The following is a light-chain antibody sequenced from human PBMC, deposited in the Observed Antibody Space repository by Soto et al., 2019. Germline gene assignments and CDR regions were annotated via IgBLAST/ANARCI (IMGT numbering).Light chain of an antibody. J-gene: IGLJ1*01. CDR3: SAHGGTNPYV. Sequence: QSALTQPPSAPGSPGQSVAISCTGTASDIGGYTFVSWYQQHPGKAPKLLIYDVNKRPSGVPDRFSGSKSGNTASLTVSGLQAEDEADYYCSAHGGTNPYVFGTGTKLTVL. CDR2: DVN. V-gene: IGLV2-8*01. CDR1: ASDIGGYTF.